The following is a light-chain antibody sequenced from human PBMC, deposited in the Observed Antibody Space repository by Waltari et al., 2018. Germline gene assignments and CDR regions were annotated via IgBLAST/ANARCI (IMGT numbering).Light chain of an antibody. Sequence: DIQMTQSPSSLSASVGDRVTITCRASEYIGAFLSWFQQKPGKAPKLLVYGTSTLHSGIPSRFSVSVSGLDFTLTISSLQPDDFATYSCQQTYGIPWTFGQGTTVETK. CDR2: GTS. J-gene: IGKJ1*01. V-gene: IGKV1-39*01. CDR3: QQTYGIPWT. CDR1: EYIGAF.